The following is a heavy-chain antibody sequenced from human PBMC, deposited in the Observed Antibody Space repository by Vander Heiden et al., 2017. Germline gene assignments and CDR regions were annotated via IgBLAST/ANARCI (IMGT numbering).Heavy chain of an antibody. Sequence: QVQLVVSGAEVKEPGASVKVSCRASGYSFTASYVPWVRQTPGKGLEWLERVKPTTGDTAYPQKFQDRVTLTGDASTITAYLELTSLKSDDTAVDYGATANWKSGLMGAATADWSKGTKVTGSS. CDR1: GYSFTASY. J-gene: IGHJ4*02. CDR3: ATANWKSGLMGAATAD. V-gene: IGHV1-2*06. CDR2: VKPTTGDT. D-gene: IGHD1-26*01.